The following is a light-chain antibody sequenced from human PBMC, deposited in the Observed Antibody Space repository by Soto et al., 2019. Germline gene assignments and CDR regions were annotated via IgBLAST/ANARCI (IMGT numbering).Light chain of an antibody. CDR3: QQLHGYPLT. CDR1: QTISSW. V-gene: IGKV1-5*03. Sequence: DIQMTQSPSTLSGSVGDRVTITCRASQTISSWLAWYQQKPGKAPKLLIYKASTLKSGVPSRFSGSGSGTEFTLTISSLQPDDFATYYCQQLHGYPLTFGGGTKVEIK. CDR2: KAS. J-gene: IGKJ4*01.